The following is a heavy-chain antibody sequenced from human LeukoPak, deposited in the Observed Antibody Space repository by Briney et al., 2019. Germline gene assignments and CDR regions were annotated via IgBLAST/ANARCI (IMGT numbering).Heavy chain of an antibody. CDR1: GGSISSGGYY. CDR2: IYYSGST. D-gene: IGHD1-26*01. Sequence: SETLSLTCTVSGGSISSGGYYWSWIRQHPGKGLEWIGYIYYSGSTHYNPSLKSRVIISVDTSKNQFSLNLTSVTAADTAVYYCARDQYSGSPGYYYYYMDVWGIGTTVTVSS. J-gene: IGHJ6*03. V-gene: IGHV4-31*03. CDR3: ARDQYSGSPGYYYYYMDV.